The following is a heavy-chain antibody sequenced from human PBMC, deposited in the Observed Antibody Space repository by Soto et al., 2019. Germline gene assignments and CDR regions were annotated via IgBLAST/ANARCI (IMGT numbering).Heavy chain of an antibody. D-gene: IGHD1-1*01. Sequence: QVQLVESGGGVVQPGRSLRLSCVASGFSFSNFGMHWVRQAPGKGLEWVAIIWYDGSNKYYADSVKGRFTISRDNSKNTWYLQMSSLRVEDTAVYYCVRGSSRELDYWGQGILVTVSS. V-gene: IGHV3-33*01. J-gene: IGHJ4*02. CDR1: GFSFSNFG. CDR3: VRGSSRELDY. CDR2: IWYDGSNK.